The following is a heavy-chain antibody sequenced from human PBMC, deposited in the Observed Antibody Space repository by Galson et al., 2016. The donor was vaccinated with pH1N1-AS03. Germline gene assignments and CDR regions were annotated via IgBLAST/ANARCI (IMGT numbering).Heavy chain of an antibody. Sequence: SVKVSCKASGGTFSRSTISWVRQAPGHGLEWMGRIIPIFNTINYAQKLRGRVTMTVAASTSTAYMDLSSLRYEDSASYYCCVCVTPSSFTDAFDIWGQGTTVTVSS. CDR1: GGTFSRST. D-gene: IGHD5-18*01. J-gene: IGHJ3*02. CDR3: CVCVTPSSFTDAFDI. CDR2: IIPIFNTI. V-gene: IGHV1-69*13.